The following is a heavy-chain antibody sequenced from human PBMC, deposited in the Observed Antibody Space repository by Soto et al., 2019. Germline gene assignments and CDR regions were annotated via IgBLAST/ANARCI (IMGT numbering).Heavy chain of an antibody. V-gene: IGHV4-4*01. CDR1: GGSINSSNW. CDR2: IYHSGST. CDR3: ARLFTSSWLFDY. D-gene: IGHD6-13*01. Sequence: QVQLQESGPGLVKPSGTLSLTCAVSGGSINSSNWWSWVRQPPGKGLEWIGEIYHSGSTNYNPSLKSRDTLSEYKSMTEYSLMRSSVTDADAAVYCGARLFTSSWLFDYWGKGTLVTVSS. J-gene: IGHJ4*02.